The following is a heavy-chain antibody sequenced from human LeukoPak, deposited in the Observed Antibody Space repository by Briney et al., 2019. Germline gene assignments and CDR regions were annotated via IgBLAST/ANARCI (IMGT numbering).Heavy chain of an antibody. J-gene: IGHJ4*02. D-gene: IGHD4-17*01. Sequence: ASVKVSCKASGYTFTVHYLHWVRQAPGQGLEWMGRINPNSGATNYAQKFQGRVTMTRDTSISTAYMELSRLRSDDTAVYYGARYSTVTTGIDYWGQGTLVTVSS. CDR1: GYTFTVHY. V-gene: IGHV1-2*06. CDR3: ARYSTVTTGIDY. CDR2: INPNSGAT.